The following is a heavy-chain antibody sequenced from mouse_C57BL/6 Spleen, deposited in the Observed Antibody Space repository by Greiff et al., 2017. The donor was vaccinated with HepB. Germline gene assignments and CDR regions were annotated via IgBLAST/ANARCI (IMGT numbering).Heavy chain of an antibody. CDR2: INPSTSGT. V-gene: IGHV1-42*01. J-gene: IGHJ2*01. CDR1: GYSFTGYY. CDR3: ARSSDFDY. Sequence: VQLKQSGPELVKPGASVKISCKASGYSFTGYYMNWVKQSPEKSLEWIGEINPSTSGTTYNQKFKAKATLTVDKSSSTAYMQLKSLTSEDSAVYYCARSSDFDYWGQGTTLTVSS.